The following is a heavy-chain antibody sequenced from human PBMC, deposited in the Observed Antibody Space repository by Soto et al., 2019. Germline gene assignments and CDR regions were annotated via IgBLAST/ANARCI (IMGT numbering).Heavy chain of an antibody. Sequence: NPSETLSLTCAVYGGSFSGYYWSWIRQPPGKGLEWIGEINHSGSTNYNPSLKSRVTISVDTSKNQFSLKLSSVTAADTAVYYCARGGYCSSTSCSNGGWFDPWGQGTLVTVSS. J-gene: IGHJ5*02. CDR1: GGSFSGYY. V-gene: IGHV4-34*01. CDR3: ARGGYCSSTSCSNGGWFDP. D-gene: IGHD2-2*01. CDR2: INHSGST.